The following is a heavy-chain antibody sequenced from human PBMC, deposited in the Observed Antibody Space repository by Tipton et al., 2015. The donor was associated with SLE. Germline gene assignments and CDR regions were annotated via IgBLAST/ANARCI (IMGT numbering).Heavy chain of an antibody. CDR2: IYTSGST. V-gene: IGHV4-61*09. J-gene: IGHJ4*02. CDR3: ARTASYVRFFDY. CDR1: GGSISSGSYY. Sequence: TLSLTCTVSGGSISSGSYYWSWIRQPAGKELEWIGYIYTSGSTNYNPSLKSRVTISVDTSKNQFSLKLSSVTAADTAVYYCARTASYVRFFDYWGQGTLVTVSS. D-gene: IGHD5-18*01.